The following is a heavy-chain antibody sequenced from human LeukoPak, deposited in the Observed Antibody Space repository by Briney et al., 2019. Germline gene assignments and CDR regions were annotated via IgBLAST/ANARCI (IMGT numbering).Heavy chain of an antibody. CDR2: IKQDGSEK. CDR3: ARVGYQLLTYYYGMDV. CDR1: GFTFSSYW. V-gene: IGHV3-7*01. Sequence: PGGSLRLSCAASGFTFSSYWMTWVRQAPGKGLEWVANIKQDGSEKYYVDSVKGRFTISRDNAKNSLYLQMNSLRAEDTAVYYCARVGYQLLTYYYGMDVWGQGTTVTVSS. D-gene: IGHD2-2*01. J-gene: IGHJ6*02.